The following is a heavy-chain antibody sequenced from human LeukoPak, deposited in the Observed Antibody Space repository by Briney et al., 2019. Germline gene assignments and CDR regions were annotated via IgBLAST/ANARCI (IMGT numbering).Heavy chain of an antibody. D-gene: IGHD2-15*01. V-gene: IGHV4-39*07. CDR2: IYYSGST. Sequence: SETLSLTCTVSGGSISSSSYSWGWIRQPPGKGLEWIGSIYYSGSTYYNPSLKSRVTISVDTSKNQFSLELTSVTAADTAVYYCARESSVTATYWGQGTLVIVSS. CDR1: GGSISSSSYS. J-gene: IGHJ4*02. CDR3: ARESSVTATY.